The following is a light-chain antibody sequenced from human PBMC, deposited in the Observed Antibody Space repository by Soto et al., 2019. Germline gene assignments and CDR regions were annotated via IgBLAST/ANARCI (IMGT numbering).Light chain of an antibody. CDR3: SSYTTSSSYV. CDR1: SSDFGTYNY. Sequence: QSVLTQPASVSGSPGQSITISCTGTSSDFGTYNYVSWYQQHPGKAPKLMIYEVSNRPSGVSNRFSGFKSGNTASLTISGLQAEDEAVYYCSSYTTSSSYVFGTGTKVTVL. J-gene: IGLJ1*01. V-gene: IGLV2-14*01. CDR2: EVS.